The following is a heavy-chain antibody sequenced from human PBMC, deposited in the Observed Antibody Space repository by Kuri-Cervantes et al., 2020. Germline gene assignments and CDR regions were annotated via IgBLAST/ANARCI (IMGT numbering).Heavy chain of an antibody. D-gene: IGHD3-3*01. V-gene: IGHV6-1*01. CDR2: TYYRSKWYN. CDR1: GDSVSSNGAA. Sequence: LRLSCAISGDSVSSNGAAWNWIRQSPSRGPESLVRTYYRSKWYNDYAVSVKSRITINPDTSKNQFTLQLTSVTPEETSVYYCARDRPYLEWLLGGMDVWGQGTTVTVSS. J-gene: IGHJ6*02. CDR3: ARDRPYLEWLLGGMDV.